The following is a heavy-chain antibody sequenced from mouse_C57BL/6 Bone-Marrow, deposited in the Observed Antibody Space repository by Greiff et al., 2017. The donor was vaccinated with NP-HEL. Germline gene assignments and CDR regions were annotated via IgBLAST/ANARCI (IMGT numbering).Heavy chain of an antibody. CDR1: GFTFSSYA. J-gene: IGHJ3*01. CDR3: ARARRWLLRGFAY. V-gene: IGHV5-4*01. CDR2: ISDGGSYT. D-gene: IGHD2-3*01. Sequence: EVHLVESGGGLVKPGGSLKLSCAASGFTFSSYAMSWVRQTPEKRLEWVATISDGGSYTYYPDNVKGRFTFSRDNAKNNLYLQMSHLKSEDTAMYDCARARRWLLRGFAYWGQGTLVTVSA.